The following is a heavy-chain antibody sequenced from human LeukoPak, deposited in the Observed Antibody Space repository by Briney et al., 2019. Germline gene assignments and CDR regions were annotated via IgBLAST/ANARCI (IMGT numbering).Heavy chain of an antibody. Sequence: PGGSLRLSCAASGISFSYYAMHWVRQAPGKGLEWVAVVSYDGSNKFYADSVKGRFTISRDNSKNTLYLQMNSLRAEDTAVYYCAKKRDAFDIWGQGTVVAVSS. CDR3: AKKRDAFDI. CDR2: VSYDGSNK. J-gene: IGHJ3*02. D-gene: IGHD5-24*01. CDR1: GISFSYYA. V-gene: IGHV3-30-3*01.